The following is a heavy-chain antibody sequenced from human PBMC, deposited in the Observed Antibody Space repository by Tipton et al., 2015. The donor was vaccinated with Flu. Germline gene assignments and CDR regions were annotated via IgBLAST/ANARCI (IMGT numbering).Heavy chain of an antibody. D-gene: IGHD3-10*01. Sequence: TLSLTCTVSGGSLSSYYWSWIRQPAGKGLEWIGRMYTSGSTNYNPSLKSRLTMSVDASKQQFSLKLSSMTAADTAVYYFAIGSGSGTFMIFDLCGQGALVTVSS. J-gene: IGHJ4*02. CDR3: AIGSGSGTFMIFDL. CDR2: MYTSGST. CDR1: GGSLSSYY. V-gene: IGHV4-4*07.